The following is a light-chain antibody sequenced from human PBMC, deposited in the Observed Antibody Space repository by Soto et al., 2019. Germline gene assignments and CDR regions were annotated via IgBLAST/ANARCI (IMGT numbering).Light chain of an antibody. V-gene: IGLV2-8*01. Sequence: QSVLAQPPSASGSPGQSVTISCTGTSSDVGAYIYVSWYQQHPGKAPKLVIYEVSKWPPGVPDRFSGSRSGNTASLTVSGLQAEDEADYYCSSYAVSNSYVFGTGTKVTVL. CDR2: EVS. CDR3: SSYAVSNSYV. J-gene: IGLJ1*01. CDR1: SSDVGAYIY.